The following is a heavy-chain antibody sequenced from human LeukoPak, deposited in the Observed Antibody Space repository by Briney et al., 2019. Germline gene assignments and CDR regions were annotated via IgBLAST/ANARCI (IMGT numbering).Heavy chain of an antibody. V-gene: IGHV3-7*03. CDR2: IKQDGSEK. CDR1: GFTFSSYW. J-gene: IGHJ3*02. D-gene: IGHD6-19*01. CDR3: ARDPAGSSGWYQVDAFEI. Sequence: GGSLRLSCAASGFTFSSYWMSWVRQAPGKGLEWVANIKQDGSEKYYVDSVKGRFTISRDNAKNSLYLQMNSLRAEDTAVYYCARDPAGSSGWYQVDAFEIWGQGTMVTVSA.